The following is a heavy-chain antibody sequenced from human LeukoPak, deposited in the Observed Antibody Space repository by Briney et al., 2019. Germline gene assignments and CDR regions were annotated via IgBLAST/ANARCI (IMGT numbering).Heavy chain of an antibody. Sequence: PGGSLRLSCAASGFTFSSYAMSWVRQAPGKGLEWVSAISGSGGSTYYADSVKGRFTISRDNSKNTLYLQMNSLRAEDTAVYYCAKDFHDSSGYYYPFDYWGQGTLVTVSS. CDR3: AKDFHDSSGYYYPFDY. CDR2: ISGSGGST. D-gene: IGHD3-22*01. V-gene: IGHV3-23*01. CDR1: GFTFSSYA. J-gene: IGHJ4*02.